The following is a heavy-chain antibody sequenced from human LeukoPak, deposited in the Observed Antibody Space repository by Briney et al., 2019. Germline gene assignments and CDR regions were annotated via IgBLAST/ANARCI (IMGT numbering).Heavy chain of an antibody. Sequence: PGGSLRLSCASSGFTFSSYSMNWVRQAPGKGLEWVSSISSSSSYIYYADSVKGRFTISRDNAKNSLYLQMNSLRAEDTAVYYCARDFRYCSGGSCYSGGYLDYWGQGTLVTFSS. CDR2: ISSSSSYI. CDR3: ARDFRYCSGGSCYSGGYLDY. J-gene: IGHJ4*02. CDR1: GFTFSSYS. V-gene: IGHV3-21*01. D-gene: IGHD2-15*01.